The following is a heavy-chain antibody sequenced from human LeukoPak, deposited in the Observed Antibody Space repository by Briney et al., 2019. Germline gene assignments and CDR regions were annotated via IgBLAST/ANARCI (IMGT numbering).Heavy chain of an antibody. CDR1: GCTFSSYY. Sequence: PSETLTLTCTVSGCTFSSYYWHWVRQPPGKGLEWVGYIYYSGGTNYNPTFKSRVTISVDTSKNQSSLKLSSVTAADTAVYYCARRRIAVAGRGTFDFWGQGTLVTVSS. CDR2: IYYSGGT. D-gene: IGHD6-19*01. CDR3: ARRRIAVAGRGTFDF. V-gene: IGHV4-59*08. J-gene: IGHJ4*02.